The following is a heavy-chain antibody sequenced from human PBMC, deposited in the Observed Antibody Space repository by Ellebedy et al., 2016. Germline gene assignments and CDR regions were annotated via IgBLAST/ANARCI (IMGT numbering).Heavy chain of an antibody. Sequence: GSLRLSXTVPGGSISSYYWSWIRQPAGKGLEWIGRIYASGSTNYNPSLKSRVTMSVDTSKNQFSLKLSSVTAADTAVYYCARKYYDILTGPMGPYNWFDPWGQGTLFTVSS. CDR1: GGSISSYY. CDR2: IYASGST. D-gene: IGHD3-9*01. CDR3: ARKYYDILTGPMGPYNWFDP. J-gene: IGHJ5*02. V-gene: IGHV4-4*07.